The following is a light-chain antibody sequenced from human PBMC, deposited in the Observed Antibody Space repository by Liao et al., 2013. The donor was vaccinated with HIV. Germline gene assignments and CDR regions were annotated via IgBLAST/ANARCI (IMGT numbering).Light chain of an antibody. CDR1: ALPNQY. CDR2: KDS. J-gene: IGLJ1*01. V-gene: IGLV3-25*03. CDR3: QAWDSTIAYV. Sequence: SYELTQPPSLSVSPGQTARITCSGDALPNQYAYWYQLRPGQAPVLVTYKDSQEALRDSLCDSLAPARGTTVTLTISGVQAEDEADYYCQAWDSTIAYVFGTGTKVTVL.